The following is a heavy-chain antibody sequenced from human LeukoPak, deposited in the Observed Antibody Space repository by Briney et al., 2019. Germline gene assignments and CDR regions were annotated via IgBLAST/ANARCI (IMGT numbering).Heavy chain of an antibody. Sequence: QAGGSLRLSCAASGFTFSSYEMNWVRQAPGKGLEWVSYISSSGSTIYYADSVKGRFTISRDNAKNSLYLQMNSLRAEDTAVYYCASYYYYVSSGYSMGYWGQGTLVTVSS. V-gene: IGHV3-48*03. CDR2: ISSSGSTI. J-gene: IGHJ4*02. D-gene: IGHD3-22*01. CDR3: ASYYYYVSSGYSMGY. CDR1: GFTFSSYE.